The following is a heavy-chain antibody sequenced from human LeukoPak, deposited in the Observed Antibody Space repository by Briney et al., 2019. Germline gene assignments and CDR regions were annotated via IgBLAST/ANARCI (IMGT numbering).Heavy chain of an antibody. V-gene: IGHV1-46*01. J-gene: IGHJ6*02. Sequence: ASVKVSCKASGYTFTSYYMHWVRQAPGQGLEWMGIINPSGGSTSYAQKFQGRVTMTRDTSTSTVYMELSSLRSEDTAVYYCARGLGXCSSTSCLLDYYYGSAPDGMDVWGQGTTVTVSS. CDR3: ARGLGXCSSTSCLLDYYYGSAPDGMDV. CDR2: INPSGGST. CDR1: GYTFTSYY. D-gene: IGHD2-2*01.